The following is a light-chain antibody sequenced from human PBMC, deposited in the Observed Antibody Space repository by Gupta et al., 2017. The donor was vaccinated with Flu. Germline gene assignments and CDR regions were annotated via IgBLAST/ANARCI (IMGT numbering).Light chain of an antibody. CDR1: QSVSSNY. CDR3: QQYGSSPRT. Sequence: MVLTQSPGTLSLSPGERATLSCRASQSVSSNYLAWYQQKPGQAPRLLIYGASTRATGIADRFSGSGSGTDFTLTISRLEPEDFAVYYCQQYGSSPRTFGPGTKVEIK. V-gene: IGKV3-20*01. J-gene: IGKJ3*01. CDR2: GAS.